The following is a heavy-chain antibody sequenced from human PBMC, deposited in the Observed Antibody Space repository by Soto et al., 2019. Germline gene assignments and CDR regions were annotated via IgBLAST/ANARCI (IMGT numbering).Heavy chain of an antibody. CDR1: GGSISSYY. CDR2: IYYSGST. V-gene: IGHV4-59*01. Sequence: SETLSLTCTVSGGSISSYYWSWLRQPPGKGLEWIGYIYYSGSTNYSPSLKSRVTISVDTSKNQFSLKLSSVTAADTAVYYCAAYLRYFDWPSYYYYMDVWGKGTTVTVS. D-gene: IGHD3-9*01. CDR3: AAYLRYFDWPSYYYYMDV. J-gene: IGHJ6*03.